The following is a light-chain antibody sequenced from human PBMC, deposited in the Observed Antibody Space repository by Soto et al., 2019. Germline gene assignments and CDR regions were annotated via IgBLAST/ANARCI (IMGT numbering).Light chain of an antibody. CDR2: SAS. Sequence: ETVMTQSPATLSVSPGERVTLSCRASQTVSSSLAWYQQKPGQAPRLLIYSASTRATGIPARFSGSGSGTEFTLTISSLQSEDFAVYYCQQYNDWPPNTFGQGTKLEIK. J-gene: IGKJ2*01. V-gene: IGKV3D-15*01. CDR3: QQYNDWPPNT. CDR1: QTVSSS.